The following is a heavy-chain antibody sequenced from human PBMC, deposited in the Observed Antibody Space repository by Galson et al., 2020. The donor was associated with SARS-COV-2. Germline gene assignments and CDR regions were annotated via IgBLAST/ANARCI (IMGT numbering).Heavy chain of an antibody. J-gene: IGHJ6*03. CDR2: INHSGST. CDR1: GGSFSGYS. D-gene: IGHD2-8*01. Sequence: SETMSLTCTVYGGSFSGYSWTWVRQPPGKGLEWIGEINHSGSTNYNPSLKSRVFISVDTSKNQFSLKRRSVTAADTAIYYCARGGSRPIMVFDYYYFYMDVWGKGTTVTVSS. V-gene: IGHV4-34*01. CDR3: ARGGSRPIMVFDYYYFYMDV.